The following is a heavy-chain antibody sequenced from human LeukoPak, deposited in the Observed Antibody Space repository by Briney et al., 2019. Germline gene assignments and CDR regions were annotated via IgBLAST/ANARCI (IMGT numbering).Heavy chain of an antibody. D-gene: IGHD1-20*01. CDR2: IYYSGST. V-gene: IGHV4-39*07. Sequence: SETLSLACTVSGGSISGSSYYWGWIRQPPGKGLEWIGSIYYSGSTYYNPSLKSRVTISVDTSKNQFSLKLSSVTAADTAVYYCARDVGCLNWNYVDYWGQGTLVPVSS. J-gene: IGHJ4*02. CDR1: GGSISGSSYY. CDR3: ARDVGCLNWNYVDY.